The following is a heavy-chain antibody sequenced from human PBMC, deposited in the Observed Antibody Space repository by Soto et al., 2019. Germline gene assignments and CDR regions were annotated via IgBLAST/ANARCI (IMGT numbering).Heavy chain of an antibody. CDR1: GYTFTSYA. CDR3: ARAECCTNGVCYNNWFDP. Sequence: GASVKVSCKASGYTFTSYAMHWGRPAPGQRLEWMGWINAGNGNTKYSQKFQGRVTITRDTSASTAYMELSSLRSEDTAVYYCARAECCTNGVCYNNWFDPWGQGTLVTVSS. CDR2: INAGNGNT. V-gene: IGHV1-3*01. D-gene: IGHD2-8*01. J-gene: IGHJ5*02.